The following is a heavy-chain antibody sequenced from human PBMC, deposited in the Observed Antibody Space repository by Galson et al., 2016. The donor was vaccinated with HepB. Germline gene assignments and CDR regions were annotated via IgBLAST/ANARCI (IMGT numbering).Heavy chain of an antibody. J-gene: IGHJ5*02. D-gene: IGHD2-8*01. CDR3: ARAAIIPGARMVFDP. CDR2: IYHTGTS. Sequence: SETLSLTCVVSGASVNSSNWWTWVRQAPGTGLEWIGEIYHTGTSNNNPSLLSRFTMSIDNSRNHFSLNLKEVTAADTAVYYCARAAIIPGARMVFDPWGQGILVTVSS. CDR1: GASVNSSNW. V-gene: IGHV4/OR15-8*02.